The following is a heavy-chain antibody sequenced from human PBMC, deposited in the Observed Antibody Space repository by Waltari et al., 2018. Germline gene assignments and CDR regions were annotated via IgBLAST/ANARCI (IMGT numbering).Heavy chain of an antibody. CDR2: ISWNSGSI. J-gene: IGHJ4*02. CDR3: AKDSPYDSSGYYGLDY. D-gene: IGHD3-22*01. V-gene: IGHV3-9*01. Sequence: GKGLEWVSGISWNSGSIGYADSVKGRFTISRDNAKNSLYLQMNSLRAEDTALYYCAKDSPYDSSGYYGLDYWGQGTLVTVSS.